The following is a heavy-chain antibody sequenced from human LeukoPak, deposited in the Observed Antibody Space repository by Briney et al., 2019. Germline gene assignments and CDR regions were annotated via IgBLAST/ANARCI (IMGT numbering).Heavy chain of an antibody. CDR2: VFHSGST. J-gene: IGHJ4*02. V-gene: IGHV4-4*02. D-gene: IGHD4-17*01. CDR1: GDSISTNHW. CDR3: ARGRYGDYGLDY. Sequence: SGTLSLTCAVSGDSISTNHWWSWVRQPPGKGLEWIGEVFHSGSTNYNPSLKSRVTISVDTSKNQFSLKLGSVTAAVTAVYYCARGRYGDYGLDYWGQGTLVTVSS.